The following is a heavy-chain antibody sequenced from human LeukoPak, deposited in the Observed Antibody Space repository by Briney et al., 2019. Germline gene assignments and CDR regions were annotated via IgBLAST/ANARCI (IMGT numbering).Heavy chain of an antibody. J-gene: IGHJ4*02. CDR2: IYSGGST. CDR1: GFTVSSNY. Sequence: QPGGSLRLSCAASGFTVSSNYMSWVRQAPGKGLEWVSVIYSGGSTYYADSVKGRFTISRDNAKNSLYLQMNSLRAEDTAVYYCARDGELWFGESDPDYWGQGTLVTVSS. V-gene: IGHV3-53*01. CDR3: ARDGELWFGESDPDY. D-gene: IGHD3-10*01.